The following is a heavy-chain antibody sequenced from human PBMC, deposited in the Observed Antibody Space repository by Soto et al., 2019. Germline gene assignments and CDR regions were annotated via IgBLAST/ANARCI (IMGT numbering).Heavy chain of an antibody. V-gene: IGHV1-69*06. CDR1: VGTFSSYA. J-gene: IGHJ5*02. CDR2: IIPIFGTA. Sequence: GAAVNVSCKASVGTFSSYAISWVRQAPGQGLEWMGGIIPIFGTANYAQKFQGRVTITADKSTSTAYMELSSLRSEDTAVYYCAGDHPFLVTMNHNWFDPWGQGTLVTVSS. CDR3: AGDHPFLVTMNHNWFDP. D-gene: IGHD3-22*01.